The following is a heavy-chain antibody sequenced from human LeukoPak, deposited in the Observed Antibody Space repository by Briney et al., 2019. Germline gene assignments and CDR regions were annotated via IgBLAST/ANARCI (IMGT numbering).Heavy chain of an antibody. Sequence: SQALSLTCVISGYSVSRKTSCGKWMTQSPSRALECRGNTYYRSKWYNDFAPYVRNRITLNPHTSKSLFSLQLHSVTADDTAVYYCARGGLISLANTPLGAFDIWGQGTMVSVSS. D-gene: IGHD1-1*01. CDR3: ARGGLISLANTPLGAFDI. CDR1: GYSVSRKTSC. J-gene: IGHJ3*02. V-gene: IGHV6-1*01. CDR2: TYYRSKWYN.